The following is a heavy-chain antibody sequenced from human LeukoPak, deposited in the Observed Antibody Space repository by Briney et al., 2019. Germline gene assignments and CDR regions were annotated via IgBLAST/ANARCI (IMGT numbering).Heavy chain of an antibody. D-gene: IGHD1-26*01. J-gene: IGHJ6*03. CDR1: GGSISSYY. Sequence: SETLSLTCTVSGGSISSYYWSWIRQPPGKGLEWIGYIYTSGSTNYNPSLKSRVTISVGTSKNQFSLKLSSVTAADTAVYYCATTSGSYYYYYYYYMDVWGKGTTVTVSS. CDR3: ATTSGSYYYYYYYYMDV. V-gene: IGHV4-4*09. CDR2: IYTSGST.